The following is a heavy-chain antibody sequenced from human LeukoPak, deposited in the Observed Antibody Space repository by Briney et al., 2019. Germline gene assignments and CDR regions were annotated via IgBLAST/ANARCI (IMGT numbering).Heavy chain of an antibody. V-gene: IGHV3-15*01. CDR2: IKSKTDGGTT. Sequence: PGGSLRLSCAASGFTFSNAWMSWVRQAPGKGLEWVGRIKSKTDGGTTDYAAPVKGRFTISRDDSKNTLYLQMNSLKTEDTAVYYCTTASVPEVGATFGFDYWGQGTLVTVSS. D-gene: IGHD1-26*01. CDR3: TTASVPEVGATFGFDY. J-gene: IGHJ4*02. CDR1: GFTFSNAW.